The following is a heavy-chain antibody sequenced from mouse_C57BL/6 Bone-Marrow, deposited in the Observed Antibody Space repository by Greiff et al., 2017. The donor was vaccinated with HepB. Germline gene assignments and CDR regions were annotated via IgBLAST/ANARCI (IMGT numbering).Heavy chain of an antibody. Sequence: VQLQQSGAELVRPGASVKLSCKASGYTFTDYEMHWVKQTPVHGLEWIGAIDPETCGTAYNQKFKGKATLTADKSSSTAYMELRSLTSEDSAFYYCTRYPPRGGYFDVWGTGTTVTVSS. CDR2: IDPETCGT. J-gene: IGHJ1*03. CDR3: TRYPPRGGYFDV. CDR1: GYTFTDYE. V-gene: IGHV1-23*01.